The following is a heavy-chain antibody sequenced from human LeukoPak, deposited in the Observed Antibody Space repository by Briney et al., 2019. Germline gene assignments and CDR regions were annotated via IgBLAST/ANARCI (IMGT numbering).Heavy chain of an antibody. CDR1: GFTFNSYA. V-gene: IGHV3-23*01. D-gene: IGHD2-2*01. J-gene: IGHJ4*02. CDR2: VSPSGGRT. CDR3: AKVRGVYCSSPACYYYDA. Sequence: GGSLRLSCGASGFTFNSYAMSWVRQTPGRGLEWVAGVSPSGGRTIYADSAEGRFTISRDNSNDTVYLQLSSLRAEDSALYYCAKVRGVYCSSPACYYYDAWGQGTPVTVSS.